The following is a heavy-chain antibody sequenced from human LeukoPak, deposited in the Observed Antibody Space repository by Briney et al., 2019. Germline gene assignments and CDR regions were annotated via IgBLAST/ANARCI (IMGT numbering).Heavy chain of an antibody. D-gene: IGHD3-22*01. CDR3: AREINWVSGSRGYSPYYFDF. J-gene: IGHJ4*02. V-gene: IGHV1-69*05. CDR2: IIPLFGTP. CDR1: GGTFSNSG. Sequence: SVRVSCKASGGTFSNSGFNWVRQAPGQGLEWLGGIIPLFGTPKYAQTLEGRVSLTTDESTSTVYMELSSLGSEDTAVYYCAREINWVSGSRGYSPYYFDFWGQGTLFTVSS.